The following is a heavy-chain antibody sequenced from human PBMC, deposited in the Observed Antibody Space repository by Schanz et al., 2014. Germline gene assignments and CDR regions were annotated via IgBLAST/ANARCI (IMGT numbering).Heavy chain of an antibody. CDR1: GYTLKNYG. CDR3: ARGFDFWDR. D-gene: IGHD3-3*01. J-gene: IGHJ4*02. CDR2: INPNTGGT. V-gene: IGHV1-2*04. Sequence: QVQLVQSGAEVKRPGASVKVSCTASGYTLKNYGISWVRQAPGQGLEWMGWINPNTGGTNFAQKFQGWVTVTRDTSISTVYMELSRVTYEDTAVYYCARGFDFWDRWGQGTLVIVSS.